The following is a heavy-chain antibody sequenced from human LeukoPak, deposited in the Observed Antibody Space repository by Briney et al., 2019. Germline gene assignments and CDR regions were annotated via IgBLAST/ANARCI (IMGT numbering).Heavy chain of an antibody. V-gene: IGHV3-23*01. Sequence: GGSLRLSCAASRFTFSSYAMSWVRQAPGKGLEWVSATSGSGVSTYYADSVKGRFTISRDNSKNTLYLQMNSLRAEDTAVYYCAKGNYGDQIDYWGQGTLVTVSS. J-gene: IGHJ4*02. CDR3: AKGNYGDQIDY. CDR2: TSGSGVST. CDR1: RFTFSSYA. D-gene: IGHD4-17*01.